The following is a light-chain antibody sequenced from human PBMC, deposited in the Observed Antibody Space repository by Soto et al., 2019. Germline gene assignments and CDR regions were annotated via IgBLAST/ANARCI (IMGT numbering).Light chain of an antibody. Sequence: QTVVTQEPSFSVSPGGTVTLTCGLSSGSVSTSYYPSWYQQTPGQAPRTLIDSTNTRSSGVPDRFSGSILGNKAALTITGXXXXXXXXXXCVLXXGSGIRVFGGGTKLTVL. V-gene: IGLV8-61*01. CDR3: VLXXGSGIRV. J-gene: IGLJ3*02. CDR2: STN. CDR1: SGSVSTSYY.